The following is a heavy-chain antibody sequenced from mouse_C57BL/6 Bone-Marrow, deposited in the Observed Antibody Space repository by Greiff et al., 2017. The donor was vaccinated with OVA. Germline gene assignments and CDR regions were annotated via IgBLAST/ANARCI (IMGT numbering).Heavy chain of an antibody. CDR3: AKTGFITTVVATLDWYFDV. CDR2: IWSGGST. CDR1: GFSLPSYG. Sequence: VKLQQSGPGLVQPSQSLSITCTVSGFSLPSYGVHWVRQPPGKGLEWLGVIWSGGSTDYTAAFISRLSISKDNSKSQVFFKMNSLQADDTAIYYCAKTGFITTVVATLDWYFDVWGTGTTVTVSS. V-gene: IGHV2-4*01. D-gene: IGHD1-1*01. J-gene: IGHJ1*03.